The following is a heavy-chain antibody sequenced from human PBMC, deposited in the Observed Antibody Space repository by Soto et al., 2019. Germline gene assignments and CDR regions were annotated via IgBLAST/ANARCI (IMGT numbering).Heavy chain of an antibody. V-gene: IGHV3-30*18. CDR1: GFVFSDDG. D-gene: IGHD1-26*01. CDR2: ISYDGGNK. J-gene: IGHJ4*02. Sequence: QVQLVESGGGVVQPGRSLRLSCAGSGFVFSDDGIHWVRQAPGKGLEWLAAISYDGGNKYYADSVKGRFTISRDNSENTVSLQMNSLTTEDTAIYYSAKEWDPHPNYDYWGQGTLVTVSS. CDR3: AKEWDPHPNYDY.